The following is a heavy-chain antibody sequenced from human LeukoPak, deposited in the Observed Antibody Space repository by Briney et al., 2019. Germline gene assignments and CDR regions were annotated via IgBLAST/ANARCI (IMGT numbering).Heavy chain of an antibody. Sequence: TGESLRLSCVVSGLTFSNAWMNWVRQAPGKELAWVGRIKSKTDGGTTDYAAPVKGRFTISRDDAKNTLYLQINSQKTEDTAVYYCTTGWVAGSYYFDYWGQGTLVTVSS. D-gene: IGHD6-19*01. CDR3: TTGWVAGSYYFDY. V-gene: IGHV3-15*01. CDR1: GLTFSNAW. J-gene: IGHJ4*02. CDR2: IKSKTDGGTT.